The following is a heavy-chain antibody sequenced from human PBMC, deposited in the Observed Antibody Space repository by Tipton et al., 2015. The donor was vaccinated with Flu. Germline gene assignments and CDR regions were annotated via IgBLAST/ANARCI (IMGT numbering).Heavy chain of an antibody. V-gene: IGHV4-4*07. CDR3: AREYCSGGSCSPDWFDP. CDR1: GGSISSYY. D-gene: IGHD2-15*01. Sequence: TLSLTCTVSGGSISSYYWSWIRQPAGKGLEWIGRIYTSGSTNYNPSLKSRVTMSVDTSKNQFSLKLSSVTAADTAVYYCAREYCSGGSCSPDWFDPWGQGTLVTVSS. J-gene: IGHJ5*02. CDR2: IYTSGST.